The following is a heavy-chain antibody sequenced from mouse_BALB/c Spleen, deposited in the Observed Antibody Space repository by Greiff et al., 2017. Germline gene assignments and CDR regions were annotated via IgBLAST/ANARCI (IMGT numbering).Heavy chain of an antibody. D-gene: IGHD2-4*01. J-gene: IGHJ1*01. CDR3: ARRQAIYDYGSDV. CDR2: IYPGDGDT. Sequence: QVQLKESGAELVRPGSSVKISCKASGYAFSSYWMNWVKQRPGQGLEWIGQIYPGDGDTNYNGKFKGKATLTADKSSSTAYMQLSSLTSEDSAVYFCARRQAIYDYGSDVWGAGTTVTVSS. V-gene: IGHV1-80*01. CDR1: GYAFSSYW.